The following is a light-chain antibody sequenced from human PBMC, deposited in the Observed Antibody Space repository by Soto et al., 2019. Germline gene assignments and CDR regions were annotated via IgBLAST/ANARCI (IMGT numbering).Light chain of an antibody. CDR2: AAS. CDR3: QQSFNTPRT. Sequence: DIQMTQSPSSLSASVGDRVTITCRATQSIDGYLNWYQQKPGKAPNLLIYAASSLQRGVPPRFSGSGSGTDFTLTISSLQPEDSATYYCQQSFNTPRTFGQGTKVEIK. J-gene: IGKJ1*01. V-gene: IGKV1-39*01. CDR1: QSIDGY.